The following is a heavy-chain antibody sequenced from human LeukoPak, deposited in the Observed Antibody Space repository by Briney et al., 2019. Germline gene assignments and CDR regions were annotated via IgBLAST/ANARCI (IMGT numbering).Heavy chain of an antibody. Sequence: PSETLSLTCTVSGGSISNYYWSWIRQPPGKGLEWIGYIYYSGSTYYNPSLKSRVTISVDTSKNQFSLKLSSVTAADTAVYYCARAYHYGGMLNFDYWGQGTLVTVSS. CDR1: GGSISNYY. CDR2: IYYSGST. V-gene: IGHV4-59*12. D-gene: IGHD4-23*01. CDR3: ARAYHYGGMLNFDY. J-gene: IGHJ4*02.